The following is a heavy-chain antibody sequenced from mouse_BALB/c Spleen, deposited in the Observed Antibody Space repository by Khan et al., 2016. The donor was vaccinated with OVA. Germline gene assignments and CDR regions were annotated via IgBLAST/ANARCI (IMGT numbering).Heavy chain of an antibody. CDR2: ISYSGST. CDR3: ARTAMIKY. Sequence: EVQLQESGPGLVKPSQSLSLTCTVTGYSITSGYGWNWIRQFPGNKLEWMGYISYSGSTNYNPSLKSRITITRDTSKNQFFLQLNSVTTEDTAAYYCARTAMIKYWGQGTTLTVSS. V-gene: IGHV3-2*02. J-gene: IGHJ2*01. CDR1: GYSITSGYG. D-gene: IGHD1-2*01.